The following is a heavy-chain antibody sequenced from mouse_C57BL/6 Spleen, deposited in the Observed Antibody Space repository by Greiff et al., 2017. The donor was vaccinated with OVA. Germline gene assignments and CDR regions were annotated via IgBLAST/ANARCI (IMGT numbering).Heavy chain of an antibody. CDR3: AMSTGTSAWFAY. CDR1: GYTFTDYY. CDR2: IYPGSGNT. D-gene: IGHD4-1*01. Sequence: QVQLQHSGAELVRPGASVKLSCKASGYTFTDYYINWVKQRPGQGLEWIARIYPGSGNTYYNEKFKGKATLTAEKSSSTAYMQLSSLTSEDSAVYFCAMSTGTSAWFAYWGQGTLVTVSA. J-gene: IGHJ3*01. V-gene: IGHV1-76*01.